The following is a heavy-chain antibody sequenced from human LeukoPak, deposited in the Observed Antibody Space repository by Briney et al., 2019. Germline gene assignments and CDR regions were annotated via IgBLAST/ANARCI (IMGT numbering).Heavy chain of an antibody. CDR3: ARRGTGHGMDV. CDR1: GFTFNNYW. Sequence: GGSLRLSCAASGFTFNNYWIHWVRQAPGKGLVWVSRINNDGSSASYVDSVKGRFTISRDNAKNTLFLQMNSLRAEDTAVYYCARRGTGHGMDVWGQGTTVIVSS. D-gene: IGHD1-1*01. J-gene: IGHJ6*02. CDR2: INNDGSSA. V-gene: IGHV3-74*01.